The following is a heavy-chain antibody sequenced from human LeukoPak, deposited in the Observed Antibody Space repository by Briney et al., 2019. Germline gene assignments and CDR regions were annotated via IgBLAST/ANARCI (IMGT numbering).Heavy chain of an antibody. D-gene: IGHD3-22*01. CDR3: ARWGDSSGYSLDY. J-gene: IGHJ4*02. CDR1: GYTFTSYD. V-gene: IGHV1-8*01. CDR2: MNPNSGNT. Sequence: ASAKVSCKASGYTFTSYDINWVRQATGQRLEWMGWMNPNSGNTGCAQKFQGRVTMTRNTSISTAYMELSSLRSEDTAVYYCARWGDSSGYSLDYWGQGTLVTVSS.